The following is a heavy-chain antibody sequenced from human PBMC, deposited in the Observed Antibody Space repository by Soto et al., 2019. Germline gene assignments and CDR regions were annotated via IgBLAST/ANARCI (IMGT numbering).Heavy chain of an antibody. CDR3: ARGPQYCISTSCYYYYYGMDV. J-gene: IGHJ6*02. D-gene: IGHD2-2*01. CDR2: ISAYNGNT. CDR1: GYTFTSYG. Sequence: QVQLVQSGAEVKKPGASVKVSCKASGYTFTSYGISWVRQAPGQGLEWMGWISAYNGNTNYAQKLQGRVTMTTDTSTXXAXMXXRSLRSDDTAVYYCARGPQYCISTSCYYYYYGMDVWGQGTTVTVSS. V-gene: IGHV1-18*01.